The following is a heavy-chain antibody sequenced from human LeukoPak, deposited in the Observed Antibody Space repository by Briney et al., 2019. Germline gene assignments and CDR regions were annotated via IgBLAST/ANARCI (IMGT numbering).Heavy chain of an antibody. J-gene: IGHJ4*02. CDR1: GFTFSSYD. CDR2: FSGRGGGT. V-gene: IGHV3-23*01. D-gene: IGHD3-22*01. CDR3: TNHRVGDYYDSSGKYYFDY. Sequence: GGSLRLSCAAFGFTFSSYDMSWVRQAPGKGLEWVSSFSGRGGGTFYTDSVKGRFTISRDNSKDTLYLQMNSLRAEDTAVYYCTNHRVGDYYDSSGKYYFDYWGQGTLVTVSS.